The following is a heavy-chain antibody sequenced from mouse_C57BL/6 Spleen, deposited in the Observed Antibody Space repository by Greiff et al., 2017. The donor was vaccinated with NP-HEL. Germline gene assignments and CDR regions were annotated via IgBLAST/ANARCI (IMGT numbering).Heavy chain of an antibody. D-gene: IGHD2-1*01. Sequence: QVQLQQPGAELVMPGASVKLSCKASGYTFTSYWMHWVKQRPGQGLEWIGEIDPSDSYTNSNQKFKGKSTLTVDKSSSTAYMQLSSLTSEDSAVYYCARGNYGNPFAYWGQGTLVTVSA. CDR3: ARGNYGNPFAY. J-gene: IGHJ3*01. CDR2: IDPSDSYT. CDR1: GYTFTSYW. V-gene: IGHV1-69*01.